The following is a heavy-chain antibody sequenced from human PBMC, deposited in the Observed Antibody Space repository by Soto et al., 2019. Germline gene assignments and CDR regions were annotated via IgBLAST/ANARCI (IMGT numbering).Heavy chain of an antibody. Sequence: EVQLLESGGGLVQPGGSLTLSCAASGFTFNNYAMSWVRQAPGKGLEWVSSISGSGQRTNYADSVKGRFPISRDNLNDTLSVQMIRLGAGDTAIYYCTKGVRGGGSGELDYWGQGTRVTVAS. CDR3: TKGVRGGGSGELDY. CDR2: ISGSGQRT. V-gene: IGHV3-23*01. CDR1: GFTFNNYA. J-gene: IGHJ4*02. D-gene: IGHD3-10*01.